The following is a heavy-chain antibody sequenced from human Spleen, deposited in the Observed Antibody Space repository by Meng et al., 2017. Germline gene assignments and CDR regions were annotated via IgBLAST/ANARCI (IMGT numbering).Heavy chain of an antibody. CDR3: ARDSDWNDVPDAFDI. CDR1: GYTFTSYA. Sequence: ASVKVSCKASGYTFTSYAMHWVRQAPGQRLEWMGWINAGNGNTKYSQKFQGRVTITRDTSASTAYMELSSLRSEDTAVYYCARDSDWNDVPDAFDIWGQGTMVTVSS. J-gene: IGHJ3*02. CDR2: INAGNGNT. V-gene: IGHV1-3*01. D-gene: IGHD1-1*01.